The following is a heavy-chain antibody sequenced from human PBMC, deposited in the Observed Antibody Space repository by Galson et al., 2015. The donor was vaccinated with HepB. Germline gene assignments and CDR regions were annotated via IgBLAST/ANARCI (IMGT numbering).Heavy chain of an antibody. Sequence: SLRLSCAASGFTFSSYAMSWVRQAPGKGLEWVSAISGSGGSTYYADSVKGRFTISRDNSKTTLYLQMNSLRAEDTAVYYCAKVRVVRTAMTQRDYWGQGTLVTVSS. V-gene: IGHV3-23*01. J-gene: IGHJ4*02. CDR1: GFTFSSYA. CDR2: ISGSGGST. D-gene: IGHD5-18*01. CDR3: AKVRVVRTAMTQRDY.